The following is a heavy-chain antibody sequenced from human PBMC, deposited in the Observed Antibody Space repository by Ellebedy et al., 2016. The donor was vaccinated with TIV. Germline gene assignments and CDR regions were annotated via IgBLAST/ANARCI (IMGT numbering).Heavy chain of an antibody. CDR1: GFTFSTSA. CDR2: ISYDGSNK. J-gene: IGHJ1*01. V-gene: IGHV3-30-3*01. D-gene: IGHD4-23*01. CDR3: GREMTTVVTHSAGYFQH. Sequence: PGGSLRLSCAASGFTFSTSAMHWVRQAPGKGLEWVAVISYDGSNKYYADSVKGRFTITRDNSKTTLYLQMNSLRAEETALYYCGREMTTVVTHSAGYFQHWGQGTLVTVSS.